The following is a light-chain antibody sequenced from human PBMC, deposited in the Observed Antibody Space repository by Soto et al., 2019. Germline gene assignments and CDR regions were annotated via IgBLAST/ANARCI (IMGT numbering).Light chain of an antibody. CDR2: LEGSGSY. J-gene: IGLJ3*02. V-gene: IGLV4-60*02. Sequence: QSVLTQSSSASASLGSSVKLTCTLSSGHSSYIIAWHQQQPGKAPRYLMKLEGSGSYNKGSGVPDRFSGSSSGADRYLTISTLQFDDEADYYCETWDSNTRVFGGGTKVTVL. CDR3: ETWDSNTRV. CDR1: SGHSSYI.